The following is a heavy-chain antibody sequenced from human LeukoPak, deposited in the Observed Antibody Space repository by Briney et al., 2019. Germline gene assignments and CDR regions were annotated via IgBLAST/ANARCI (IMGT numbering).Heavy chain of an antibody. J-gene: IGHJ4*02. V-gene: IGHV3-7*01. CDR3: ARGTALPGVDY. CDR1: GFTFSDSW. Sequence: PGGSLRLSCAASGFTFSDSWMNWFRPAPGRLEWVANINHDGSEKNYVDSVEGRFTITRDNTKKSLYLQMNSLGAEDTAVYYCARGTALPGVDYWGQGTLVIVSS. D-gene: IGHD3-10*01. CDR2: INHDGSEK.